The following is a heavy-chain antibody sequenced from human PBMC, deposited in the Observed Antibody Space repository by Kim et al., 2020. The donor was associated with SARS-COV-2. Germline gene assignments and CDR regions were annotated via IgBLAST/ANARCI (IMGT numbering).Heavy chain of an antibody. CDR1: GGSFSGYY. D-gene: IGHD6-13*01. CDR2: INHSGST. Sequence: SETLSLTCAVYGGSFSGYYWSWIRQPPGKGLEWIGEINHSGSTNYNPSLKSRVTISVDTSKNQFSLKLSSVTAADTAVYYCARGPAAAVKTGRRGPAVFDYWGQGTLVTVSS. V-gene: IGHV4-34*01. J-gene: IGHJ4*02. CDR3: ARGPAAAVKTGRRGPAVFDY.